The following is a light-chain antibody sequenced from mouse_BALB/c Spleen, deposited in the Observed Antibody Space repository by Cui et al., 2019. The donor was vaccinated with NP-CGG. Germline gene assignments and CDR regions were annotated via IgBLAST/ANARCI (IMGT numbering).Light chain of an antibody. CDR3: ALWYSNHWV. CDR2: ATN. Sequence: QAVVTQESALTTSPGETVTLTCRSNTGAVTTSNYANWVQEKPDHLFTGLIGATNNRPPGVPARFSGSLIGDKAALTITGAQTEDEAIYFCALWYSNHWVFGGGTKLTVL. J-gene: IGLJ1*01. CDR1: TGAVTTSNY. V-gene: IGLV1*01.